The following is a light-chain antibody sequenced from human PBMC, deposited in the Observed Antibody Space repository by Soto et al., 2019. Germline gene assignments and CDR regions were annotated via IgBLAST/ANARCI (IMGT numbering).Light chain of an antibody. Sequence: QSALTQPASVSGSPGQSITISCTGTSGDIGSYNRVSWYQQHPGKAPKLIIYEVTDRPSGVSNRFSGSKSGNTASLTISGRQAEDEAEYYCSSYTNINTGACVFGTGTKVTVL. CDR3: SSYTNINTGACV. CDR1: SGDIGSYNR. J-gene: IGLJ1*01. CDR2: EVT. V-gene: IGLV2-14*01.